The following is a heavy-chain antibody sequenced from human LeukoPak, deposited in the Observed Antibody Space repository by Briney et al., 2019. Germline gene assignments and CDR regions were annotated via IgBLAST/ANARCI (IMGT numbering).Heavy chain of an antibody. CDR3: ARVGPYYYDSSGYYPLDY. CDR1: GGSFSGYY. CDR2: INHSGST. V-gene: IGHV4-34*01. D-gene: IGHD3-22*01. Sequence: SETLSLTCAVYGGSFSGYYWSWIRQPPGKGLEWIGEINHSGSTNYNPSLKSRVTISVDTSKNQFSLKLSSVTAADTAVYYCARVGPYYYDSSGYYPLDYWGQGTLVTVSS. J-gene: IGHJ4*02.